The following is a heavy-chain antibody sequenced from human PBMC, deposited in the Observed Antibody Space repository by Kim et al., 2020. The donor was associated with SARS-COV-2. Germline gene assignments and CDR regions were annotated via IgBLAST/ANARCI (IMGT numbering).Heavy chain of an antibody. J-gene: IGHJ6*02. D-gene: IGHD1-26*01. V-gene: IGHV3-9*01. CDR3: AKGYPPNYYYYYGMDV. Sequence: DAVKGRFTISRDNAKNSLYLQMNSLRAEDTALYYCAKGYPPNYYYYYGMDVWGQGTTVTVSS.